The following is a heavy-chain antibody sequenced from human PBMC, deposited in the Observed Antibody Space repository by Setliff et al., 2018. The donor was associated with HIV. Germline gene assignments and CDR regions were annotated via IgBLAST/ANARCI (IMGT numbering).Heavy chain of an antibody. Sequence: ASVKVSCKASGYTFTSYGISWVRQAPGQGLEWMGWIGAYNGNTNYAQKFQGRVTVTTDTSTNTVYMDLRSLKSDDTAVYYCARDPTAPSVTLFGVVGGTYWFDPWGQGTLVTVSS. D-gene: IGHD3-3*01. CDR3: ARDPTAPSVTLFGVVGGTYWFDP. CDR1: GYTFTSYG. J-gene: IGHJ5*02. CDR2: IGAYNGNT. V-gene: IGHV1-18*01.